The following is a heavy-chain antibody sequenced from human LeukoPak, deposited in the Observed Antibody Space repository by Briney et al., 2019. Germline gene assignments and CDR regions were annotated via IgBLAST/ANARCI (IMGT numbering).Heavy chain of an antibody. V-gene: IGHV3-9*01. D-gene: IGHD3-10*01. CDR3: AKAYGSGSYYLDY. CDR1: GFTFSSYW. CDR2: ISWNSGSI. J-gene: IGHJ4*02. Sequence: GGSLRLSCAASGFTFSSYWMHWVRQAPGKGLEWVSGISWNSGSIGYADSVKGRFTISRDNAKNSLYLQMNSLRAEDTALYYCAKAYGSGSYYLDYWGQGTLVTVSS.